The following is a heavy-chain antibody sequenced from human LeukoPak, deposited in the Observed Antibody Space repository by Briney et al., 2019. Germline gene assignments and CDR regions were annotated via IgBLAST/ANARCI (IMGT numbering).Heavy chain of an antibody. Sequence: PSETLSLTCAVYGGSLSGYYWSWIRQPPGKGLEWIGEINHSGSTNYNPSLKSRVTISVDTSKNQFSLKLSSVTAADTAVYYCASYASIPRYCSSTSCYRFRVPYYFDYWGQGTLVTVSS. J-gene: IGHJ4*02. CDR2: INHSGST. V-gene: IGHV4-34*01. CDR3: ASYASIPRYCSSTSCYRFRVPYYFDY. D-gene: IGHD2-2*01. CDR1: GGSLSGYY.